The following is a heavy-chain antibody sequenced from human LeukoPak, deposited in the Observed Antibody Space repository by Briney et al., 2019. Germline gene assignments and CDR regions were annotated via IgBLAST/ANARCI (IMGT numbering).Heavy chain of an antibody. D-gene: IGHD3-9*01. V-gene: IGHV3-11*01. CDR1: GFTFSDYY. CDR2: ISSSGSTI. CDR3: ARVGSGRYFDWWPVSPYYYYGMDV. Sequence: GGSLRLSCAASGFTFSDYYMSWIRQAPGKGLEWVSYISSSGSTIYYADSVRGRFTISRDNAKNSLYLQMNSLRAEDTAVYYCARVGSGRYFDWWPVSPYYYYGMDVWGQGTTVTVSS. J-gene: IGHJ6*02.